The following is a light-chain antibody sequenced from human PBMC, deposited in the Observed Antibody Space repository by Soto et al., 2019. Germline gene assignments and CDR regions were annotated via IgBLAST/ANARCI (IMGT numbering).Light chain of an antibody. CDR2: WAS. CDR3: QQYYTTLSWT. CDR1: QTVLYSSNNKNY. V-gene: IGKV4-1*01. Sequence: DIVMTQSPDSLAVSLGERATINCKSSQTVLYSSNNKNYLAWYQQKPGQPPKLLIYWASTRESGVPARFSGSGSGTDFTLTIGDLQAEDVAVYYCQQYYTTLSWTFGQGTKVDIK. J-gene: IGKJ1*01.